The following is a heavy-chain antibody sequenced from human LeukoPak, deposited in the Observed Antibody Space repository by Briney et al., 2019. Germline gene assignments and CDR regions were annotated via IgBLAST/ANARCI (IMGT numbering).Heavy chain of an antibody. V-gene: IGHV4-34*01. CDR3: ASVRGYSSGWYASGFDP. CDR2: INHSGST. J-gene: IGHJ5*02. CDR1: GGSFSGYY. Sequence: SETLSLTCAVYGGSFSGYYWSWIRQPPGKGLEWIGEINHSGSTNYNPSLKSRVTISVDTSKNQFSLKLSSVTAADTAVYYCASVRGYSSGWYASGFDPWGQGTLVTVSS. D-gene: IGHD6-19*01.